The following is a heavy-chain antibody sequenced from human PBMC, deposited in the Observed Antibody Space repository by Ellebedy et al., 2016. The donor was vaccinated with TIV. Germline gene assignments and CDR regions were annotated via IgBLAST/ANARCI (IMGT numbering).Heavy chain of an antibody. D-gene: IGHD6-19*01. CDR1: GFTFSNYI. V-gene: IGHV3-21*06. CDR2: ISSSGDHG. Sequence: GGSLRLSCAASGFTFSNYIMNWVRQAPGKGLEWVSSISSSGDHGYYADSVKGRFTMSRDNAENSLYLQMNSLRDEDTAVYYCARAGSITYSSFDYWGQGTLVTVSS. J-gene: IGHJ4*02. CDR3: ARAGSITYSSFDY.